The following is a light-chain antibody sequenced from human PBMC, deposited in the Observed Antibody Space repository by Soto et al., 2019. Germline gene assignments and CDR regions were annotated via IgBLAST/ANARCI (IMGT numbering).Light chain of an antibody. Sequence: DIQMTQSPSTLSGSVGDRVTITCRASQTISSWLAWYQQKPGKAPKPLIYKASTLKSGVPSRFSGSGSGTEFTLTISSLQPDDFATYYCQHYNSYSEALGQGTKV. CDR1: QTISSW. CDR3: QHYNSYSEA. V-gene: IGKV1-5*03. J-gene: IGKJ1*01. CDR2: KAS.